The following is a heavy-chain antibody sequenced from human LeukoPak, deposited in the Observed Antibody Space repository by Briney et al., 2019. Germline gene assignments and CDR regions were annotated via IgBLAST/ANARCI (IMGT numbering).Heavy chain of an antibody. CDR2: IKSKTDGGTT. J-gene: IGHJ6*02. CDR1: GFTFNNAW. D-gene: IGHD2-15*01. CDR3: TTEVDNYYYGMDV. Sequence: GGSLRLSCAASGFTFNNAWMSWVCQAPGKGLEWVGRIKSKTDGGTTDYAAPVKGRFTISRDDSKNTLYVQMNSLKTEDTAVYYCTTEVDNYYYGMDVWGQGTTVTVSS. V-gene: IGHV3-15*01.